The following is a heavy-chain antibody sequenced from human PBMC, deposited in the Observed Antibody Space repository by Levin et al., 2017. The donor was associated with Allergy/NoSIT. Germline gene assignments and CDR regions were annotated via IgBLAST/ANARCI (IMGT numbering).Heavy chain of an antibody. CDR1: GGSVSSGSYY. V-gene: IGHV4-61*01. CDR2: IYYSGST. CDR3: ARLARDSSSSHFDY. Sequence: SQTLSLTCTVSGGSVSSGSYYWSWIRQPPGKGLEWIGYIYYSGSTNYNPSLKSRVTISVDTSKNQFSLKLSSVTAADTAVYYCARLARDSSSSHFDYWGQGTLVTVSS. D-gene: IGHD6-6*01. J-gene: IGHJ4*02.